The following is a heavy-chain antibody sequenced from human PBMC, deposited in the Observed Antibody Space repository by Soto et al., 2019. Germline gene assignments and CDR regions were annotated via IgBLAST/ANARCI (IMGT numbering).Heavy chain of an antibody. D-gene: IGHD1-1*01. V-gene: IGHV3-33*01. CDR3: ARDWGQSTNYIDY. CDR1: GFTFSSYG. J-gene: IGHJ4*02. CDR2: IWYDGSNK. Sequence: GGSLRLSCAASGFTFSSYGMHWVRQAPGKGLEWVAVIWYDGSNKYYADSVKGRFTISRENSKNTLYLQMNSLRAEDTAVYYCARDWGQSTNYIDYWGQGTLVTVSS.